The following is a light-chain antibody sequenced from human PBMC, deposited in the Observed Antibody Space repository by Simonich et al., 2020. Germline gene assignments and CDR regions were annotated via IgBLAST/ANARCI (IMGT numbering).Light chain of an antibody. CDR2: AAS. Sequence: DIQMTQSPSFLSASVVDRITITCRARQGIISYLAWYQQKPGKAPKLLIYAASTLQRGVPSRFSCSGSGTEFTLTISRLQPEDFATYYCQQLNSYPPYTFGQGTKLEIK. CDR1: QGIISY. CDR3: QQLNSYPPYT. V-gene: IGKV1-9*01. J-gene: IGKJ2*01.